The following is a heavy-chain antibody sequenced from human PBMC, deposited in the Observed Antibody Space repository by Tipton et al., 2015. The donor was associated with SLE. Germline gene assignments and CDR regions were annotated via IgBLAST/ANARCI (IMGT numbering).Heavy chain of an antibody. Sequence: SLRLSCAASGFTFSDHYMDWVRQAPGKGLEWVGRTRNKANSYTTEYAASVKGRFTISRDDSKNSLYLQMNSLRAEDTAVYYCARGRRDWYFDLWGRGTLVTVSS. J-gene: IGHJ2*01. D-gene: IGHD6-25*01. V-gene: IGHV3-72*01. CDR2: TRNKANSYTT. CDR1: GFTFSDHY. CDR3: ARGRRDWYFDL.